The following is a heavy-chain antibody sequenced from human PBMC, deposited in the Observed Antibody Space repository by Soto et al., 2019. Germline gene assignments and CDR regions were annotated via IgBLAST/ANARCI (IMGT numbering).Heavy chain of an antibody. J-gene: IGHJ4*02. CDR1: GFIFNYYG. CDR2: ISYDGSDK. CDR3: ARDPSYGSGSYSFDY. V-gene: IGHV3-30-3*01. D-gene: IGHD3-10*01. Sequence: QVQLVESGGGVVQPGRSLRLSCAASGFIFNYYGVHWVRQAPGKGLEWVAVISYDGSDKYYAGSVKGRFTISRDNSKNTLYLQMNSLRAEDTAVYYCARDPSYGSGSYSFDYWGQGTLVTVSS.